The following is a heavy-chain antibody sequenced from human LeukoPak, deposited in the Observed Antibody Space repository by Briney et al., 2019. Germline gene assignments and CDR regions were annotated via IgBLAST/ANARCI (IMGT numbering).Heavy chain of an antibody. CDR3: ATYSLAYCGGDCYLDY. J-gene: IGHJ4*02. D-gene: IGHD2-21*02. CDR2: INSDGSST. Sequence: GGSLRLSCAASGFTFSSYWMYWVRQPPGKGLVWVSRINSDGSSTSYADSVKGRFTISRDNAKNTLYLQMNSLGVEDTAVYYCATYSLAYCGGDCYLDYWGQGTLVTVSS. CDR1: GFTFSSYW. V-gene: IGHV3-74*01.